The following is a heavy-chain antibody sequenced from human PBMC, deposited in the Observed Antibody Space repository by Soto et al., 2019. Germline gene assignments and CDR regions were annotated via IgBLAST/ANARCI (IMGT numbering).Heavy chain of an antibody. CDR3: AKCPFRVGSFDY. CDR2: GYHSVSI. CDR1: GGSITDYY. V-gene: IGHV4-59*01. Sequence: PSETLSLTCTVSGGSITDYYWSWIRQPPGKALEWIGYGYHSVSIHYNPSLKTRVTISVDTSENQFSLRLSSVTAADTAVYYCAKCPFRVGSFDYWGQGTLVTVSS. D-gene: IGHD2-2*01. J-gene: IGHJ4*02.